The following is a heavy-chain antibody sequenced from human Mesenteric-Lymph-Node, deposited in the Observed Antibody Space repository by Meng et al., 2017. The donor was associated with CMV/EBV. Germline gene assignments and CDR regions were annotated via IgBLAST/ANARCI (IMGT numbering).Heavy chain of an antibody. CDR3: ATALGVRLFDY. V-gene: IGHV4-34*01. CDR2: INHSGST. D-gene: IGHD2-8*01. J-gene: IGHJ4*02. CDR1: GGCFSGYY. Sequence: LTCAFYGGCFSGYYWSWLRQPPGKGLEWIGEINHSGSTNYNPSLKSRVTISVDTSKNQFSLKLSSVTAADTAVYYCATALGVRLFDYWGQGTLVTVSS.